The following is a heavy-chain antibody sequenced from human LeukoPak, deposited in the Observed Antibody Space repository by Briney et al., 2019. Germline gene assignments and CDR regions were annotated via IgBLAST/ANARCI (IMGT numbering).Heavy chain of an antibody. V-gene: IGHV3-21*01. D-gene: IGHD3-22*01. CDR1: GFTFSSYS. J-gene: IGHJ4*02. CDR2: ISSSSSYI. Sequence: GGSLRLSCAASGFTFSSYSMNWVRQAPGKGLEWVSSISSSSSYIYYADSVKGRFTISRDNAKNTLYLQMNSLRAEDTAVYYCARDSSGYPAAYYFDYWGQGTLVTVSS. CDR3: ARDSSGYPAAYYFDY.